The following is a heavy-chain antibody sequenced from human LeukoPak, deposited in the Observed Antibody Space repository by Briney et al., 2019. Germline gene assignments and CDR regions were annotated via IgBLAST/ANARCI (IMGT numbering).Heavy chain of an antibody. J-gene: IGHJ4*02. Sequence: SVKVSCKASGGTFSSYAISWVRQAPGQGLEWMGGIIPIFGAANYAQNFQGRVTISADESTSTAYMELSSLRSEDTAVYYYARSYSSSSPLDSWGQGTLVTVSS. CDR3: ARSYSSSSPLDS. CDR1: GGTFSSYA. D-gene: IGHD6-6*01. CDR2: IIPIFGAA. V-gene: IGHV1-69*13.